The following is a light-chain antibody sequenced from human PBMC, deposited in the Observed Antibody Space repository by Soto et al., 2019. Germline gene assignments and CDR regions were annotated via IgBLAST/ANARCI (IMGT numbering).Light chain of an antibody. CDR3: QSYDSSLSTFYV. Sequence: QSVLTQPPSVSGAPGQRVTISCTGSSSNIGAGYDVHWYQQLPGAAPKFFMSGNTNRPSGVPERFSVSKSGTSASLAIAGLQAADEADYYCQSYDSSLSTFYVFGTGTKVTVL. CDR2: GNT. V-gene: IGLV1-40*01. J-gene: IGLJ1*01. CDR1: SSNIGAGYD.